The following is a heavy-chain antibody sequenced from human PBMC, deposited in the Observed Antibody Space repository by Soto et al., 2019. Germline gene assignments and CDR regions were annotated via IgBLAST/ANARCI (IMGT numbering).Heavy chain of an antibody. CDR3: ARVSSGSYRTFDC. D-gene: IGHD1-26*01. V-gene: IGHV4-4*02. CDR2: IYHSGST. Sequence: SETLSLTCAVSGDSISSSNWWSWVRQSPGKGLEWIGEIYHSGSTNYNPSLKSRVTISVDKSKNHFSLTLSSVTAADTALYYCARVSSGSYRTFDCWGQGTLVTVSS. J-gene: IGHJ4*02. CDR1: GDSISSSNW.